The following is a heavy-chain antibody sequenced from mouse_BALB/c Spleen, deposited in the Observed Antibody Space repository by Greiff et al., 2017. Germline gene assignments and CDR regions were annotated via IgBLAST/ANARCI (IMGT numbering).Heavy chain of an antibody. D-gene: IGHD2-4*01. CDR2: ISYSGST. CDR3: ARGAYDYGVDY. Sequence: EVHLVESGPGLVKPSQSLSLTCTVTGYSITSDYAWNWIRQFPGNKLEWMGYISYSGSTSYNPSLKSRISITRDTSKNQFFLQLNSVTTEDTATYYCARGAYDYGVDYWGQGTTLTVSS. CDR1: GYSITSDYA. J-gene: IGHJ2*01. V-gene: IGHV3-2*02.